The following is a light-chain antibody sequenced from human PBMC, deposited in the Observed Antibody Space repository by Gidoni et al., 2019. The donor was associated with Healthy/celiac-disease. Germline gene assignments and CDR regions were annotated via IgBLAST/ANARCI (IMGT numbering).Light chain of an antibody. CDR2: GAS. CDR3: QQYNNWPPYT. CDR1: QSVSSN. Sequence: EIVMTQSPAPLSVSPGERATLSCRASQSVSSNLAWYQQKPGQAHRLLIYGASTRATGIPARFSGSGSGTEFTLTISSLQSEDFAVYYCQQYNNWPPYTFGQGTKLEIK. J-gene: IGKJ2*01. V-gene: IGKV3-15*01.